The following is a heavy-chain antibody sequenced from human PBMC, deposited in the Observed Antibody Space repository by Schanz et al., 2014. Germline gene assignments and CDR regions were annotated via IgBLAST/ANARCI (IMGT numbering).Heavy chain of an antibody. CDR1: GFTFADYA. CDR2: ISWNGAGI. CDR3: AKGQLLSYYFDY. J-gene: IGHJ4*02. V-gene: IGHV3-9*01. Sequence: DVQLVESGGGLVQPGRSLRLSCAASGFTFADYAMHWVRQAPGKGLEWVSGISWNGAGIGYADSVKGRFTISRDNAKNSLYLQMNSVTAEDTAVYYCAKGQLLSYYFDYWGQGTLVTVSS. D-gene: IGHD2-21*01.